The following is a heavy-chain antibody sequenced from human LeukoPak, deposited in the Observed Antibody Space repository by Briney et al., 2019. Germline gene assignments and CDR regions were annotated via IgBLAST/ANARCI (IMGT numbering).Heavy chain of an antibody. V-gene: IGHV3-30*02. CDR3: VKGQHSSSWPGNWFDP. CDR2: IQYDGNNR. J-gene: IGHJ5*02. D-gene: IGHD6-13*01. Sequence: GGSLRLSCAASRFTFNSYGMHWARQAPGKGLEWVAFIQYDGNNRYYADSVKGRFTISRDNSKNTLFLQMNSLRAEDTAVYYCVKGQHSSSWPGNWFDPWGQGTLVTVSS. CDR1: RFTFNSYG.